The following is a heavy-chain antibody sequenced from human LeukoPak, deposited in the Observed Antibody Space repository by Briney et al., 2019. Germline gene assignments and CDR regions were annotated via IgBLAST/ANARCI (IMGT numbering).Heavy chain of an antibody. D-gene: IGHD5-18*01. V-gene: IGHV1-46*01. CDR1: GYTFTSYG. CDR3: ARVDTAMVIDY. CDR2: INPSGGST. Sequence: PRASVKVSCKASGYTFTSYGISWVRQAPGQGLEWMGIINPSGGSTSYAQKFQGRVTMTRDTSTSTVYMELSSLRSEDTAVYYCARVDTAMVIDYWGQGTLVTVSS. J-gene: IGHJ4*02.